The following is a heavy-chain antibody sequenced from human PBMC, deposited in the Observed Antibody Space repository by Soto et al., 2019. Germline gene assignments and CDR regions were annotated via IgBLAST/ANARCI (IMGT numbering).Heavy chain of an antibody. CDR2: INTDGSRT. Sequence: GSLTISGAASGFTFGNYWWHWVRQAPGKGLMWVSRINTDGSRTTYADSVKGRFAISRDNAKNTVYLQMNSLRAEDTAVYYCARVKSGSYDWFDPWGQGTLVTVSS. CDR3: ARVKSGSYDWFDP. D-gene: IGHD3-10*01. V-gene: IGHV3-74*01. CDR1: GFTFGNYW. J-gene: IGHJ5*02.